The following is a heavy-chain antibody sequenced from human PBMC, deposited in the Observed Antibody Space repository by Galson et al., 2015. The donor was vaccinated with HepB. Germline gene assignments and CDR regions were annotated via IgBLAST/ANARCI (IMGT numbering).Heavy chain of an antibody. Sequence: QSGAEVKKPGESLRISCKASGGTFSTYAISWVRQAPGQGLEWMGGIIPIFGTANYAQKFQGRVTITADESTRTAYMELSSLRSEDTAVYYCARGAYYDSTGYYYAYWGQGTLVTVSS. V-gene: IGHV1-69*01. CDR2: IIPIFGTA. CDR1: GGTFSTYA. J-gene: IGHJ4*02. CDR3: ARGAYYDSTGYYYAY. D-gene: IGHD3-22*01.